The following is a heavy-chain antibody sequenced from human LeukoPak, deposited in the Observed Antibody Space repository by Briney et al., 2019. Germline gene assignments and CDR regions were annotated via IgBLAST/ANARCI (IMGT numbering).Heavy chain of an antibody. J-gene: IGHJ4*02. Sequence: GGSLRLSCVASGFTFSGYWMTWVRQAPGKGLEWVANIKQDGSEKYYVDSVKGRFTIFRDNAKNSLYLQMNSLRAEDTAVYYCAKVDPDYWGQGTLVTVSS. V-gene: IGHV3-7*03. CDR2: IKQDGSEK. D-gene: IGHD3/OR15-3a*01. CDR1: GFTFSGYW. CDR3: AKVDPDY.